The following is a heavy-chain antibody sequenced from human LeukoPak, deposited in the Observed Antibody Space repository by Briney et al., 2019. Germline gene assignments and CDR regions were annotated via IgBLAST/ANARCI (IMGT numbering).Heavy chain of an antibody. CDR1: GFTFSSYS. CDR3: ARRVASANDAFDI. V-gene: IGHV3-21*01. D-gene: IGHD6-13*01. CDR2: ISSGSTYI. J-gene: IGHJ3*02. Sequence: GGSLRLSCAASGFTFSSYSMDWVRQAPGKGLEWVSSISSGSTYIYYGDSLKGRFTISRDNARNSLYLQMNSLRAEDTAVYYRARRVASANDAFDIWGQGTMVTVSS.